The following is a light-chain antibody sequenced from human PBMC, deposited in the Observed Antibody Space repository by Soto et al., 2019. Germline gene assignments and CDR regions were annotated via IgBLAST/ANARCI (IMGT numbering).Light chain of an antibody. CDR3: HQSGDSPT. V-gene: IGKV3-20*01. CDR1: QTVNANF. Sequence: EIVLTQSPGTLSLSPGERATLYCRSSQTVNANFLAWYQQKPGQAPRLLIYGVSNRAPGIPDRFSGSGSGTDITLTISRLEPEDFAVYYCHQSGDSPTSGQGTKVDIK. CDR2: GVS. J-gene: IGKJ1*01.